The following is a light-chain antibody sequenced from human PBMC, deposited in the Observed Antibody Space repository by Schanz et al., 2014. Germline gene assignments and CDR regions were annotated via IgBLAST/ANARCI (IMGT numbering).Light chain of an antibody. J-gene: IGKJ3*01. CDR2: AAS. CDR3: QQYNSYSPRET. V-gene: IGKV1-27*01. CDR1: QSISSY. Sequence: DIQMTQSPSTLSASVGDRVTITCRASQSISSYLNWYQQKPGKVPKLLIYAASTLQSGVPSRFSGSGSGTDFTLTISSLQPDDFATYYCQQYNSYSPRETFGPGTKVDIK.